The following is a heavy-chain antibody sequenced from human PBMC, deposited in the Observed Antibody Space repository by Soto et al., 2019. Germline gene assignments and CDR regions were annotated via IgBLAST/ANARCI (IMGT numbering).Heavy chain of an antibody. CDR1: GYTFTSYG. CDR3: ARVGYSGYDGGASGEDY. V-gene: IGHV1-18*01. J-gene: IGHJ4*02. Sequence: QVQLVQSGAEVKKPGASVKVSCKASGYTFTSYGISWVRQAPGQGLEWMGWISAYNGNTNYAQKLQGRVTMTTDTSTSTADMELRSLRSDDTAVYYCARVGYSGYDGGASGEDYWGQGTLVTVSS. D-gene: IGHD5-12*01. CDR2: ISAYNGNT.